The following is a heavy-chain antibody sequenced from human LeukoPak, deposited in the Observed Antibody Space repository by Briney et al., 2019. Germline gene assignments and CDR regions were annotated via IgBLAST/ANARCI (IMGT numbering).Heavy chain of an antibody. J-gene: IGHJ6*02. CDR2: IIPIFGTA. Sequence: ASVKVSCKASGGTFSSYAISWVRQAPGQGLEWMGGIIPIFGTANYAQKFQGRVTITADESTSTAYMELRSLRSDDTAVYYCARDTETTIIVEAAPGEYYYGMDVWGQGTTVTVSS. D-gene: IGHD2-15*01. V-gene: IGHV1-69*01. CDR3: ARDTETTIIVEAAPGEYYYGMDV. CDR1: GGTFSSYA.